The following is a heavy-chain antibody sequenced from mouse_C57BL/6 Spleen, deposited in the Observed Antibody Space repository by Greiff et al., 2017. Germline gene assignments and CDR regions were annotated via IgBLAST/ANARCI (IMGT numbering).Heavy chain of an antibody. CDR1: GFTFSSYT. Sequence: EVNVVESGGGLVKPGGSLKLSCAASGFTFSSYTMSWVRQTPEKRLEWVATISGGGGNTYYPDSVKGRFTISRDNAKNTLYLQMSSLRSEDTALYYCARHWDGGFAYWGQGTLVTVSA. CDR3: ARHWDGGFAY. CDR2: ISGGGGNT. D-gene: IGHD1-1*02. J-gene: IGHJ3*01. V-gene: IGHV5-9*01.